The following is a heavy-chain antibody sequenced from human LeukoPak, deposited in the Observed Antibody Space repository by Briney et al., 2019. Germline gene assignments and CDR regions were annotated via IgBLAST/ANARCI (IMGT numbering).Heavy chain of an antibody. CDR1: RFTSSNYS. D-gene: IGHD4-17*01. CDR2: ISGTGGTT. J-gene: IGHJ4*02. V-gene: IGHV3-23*01. Sequence: GGSLRLSCAASRFTSSNYSMSWVRQAPGKGLEWVSTISGTGGTTYYADSVKGRFTISRDNSKNTLFLQFNSLRADDTTVYYCAIEKGTTLTAAANYWGQGTLVTVSS. CDR3: AIEKGTTLTAAANY.